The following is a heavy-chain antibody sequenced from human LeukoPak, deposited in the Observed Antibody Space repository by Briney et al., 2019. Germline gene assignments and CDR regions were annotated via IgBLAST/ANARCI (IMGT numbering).Heavy chain of an antibody. CDR3: ARKGYYYDSSGYYIWGSDFDY. Sequence: GASVKVSCKASGYTFTSYAMDWVRQAPGQGLEWMGWINTNTGNPTYAQGFTGRFVFSLDTSVSTAYLQISSLKAEDTAVYYCARKGYYYDSSGYYIWGSDFDYWGQGTLVTVSS. J-gene: IGHJ4*02. CDR2: INTNTGNP. CDR1: GYTFTSYA. D-gene: IGHD3-22*01. V-gene: IGHV7-4-1*02.